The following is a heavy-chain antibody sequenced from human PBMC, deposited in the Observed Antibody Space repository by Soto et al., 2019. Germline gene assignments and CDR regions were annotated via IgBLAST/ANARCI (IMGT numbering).Heavy chain of an antibody. Sequence: GGSLRLSCAASGFTFSNYAMSWVRQAPGRGPEWVSGISSSGGSTYYADSVKGRFTISRDHSKNTLYLQMSSLRVEDTAVYYCARGRPYGMDVWGQGTTVTVSS. J-gene: IGHJ6*02. CDR3: ARGRPYGMDV. V-gene: IGHV3-23*01. CDR1: GFTFSNYA. CDR2: ISSSGGST.